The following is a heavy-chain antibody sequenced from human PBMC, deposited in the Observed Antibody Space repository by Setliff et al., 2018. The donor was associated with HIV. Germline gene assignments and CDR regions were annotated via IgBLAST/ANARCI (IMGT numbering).Heavy chain of an antibody. CDR2: INVYNGDT. Sequence: VSCKASGYPFSNFGVSWVRQAPGQGLEWMAWINVYNGDTNFALKFQGRVTLTKDTSTETAYMELESLRSDDTAVYYCATDRTQTGISMVRGRIVDPARYPLDYWGQGTLVTVSS. V-gene: IGHV1-18*01. D-gene: IGHD3-10*01. CDR3: ATDRTQTGISMVRGRIVDPARYPLDY. J-gene: IGHJ4*02. CDR1: GYPFSNFG.